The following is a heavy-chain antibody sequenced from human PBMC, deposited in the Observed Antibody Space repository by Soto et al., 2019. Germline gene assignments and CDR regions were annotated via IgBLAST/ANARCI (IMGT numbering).Heavy chain of an antibody. Sequence: EVQLVESGGGLVQPGGSLRISCAAPGFTFSGYWMHWVRKAPGKGLVWVSRIKSDGSTTNYADSVKGRFTMSRDNAKNTLYLQMNSLRAEDTAVYYCASGNSGMDVWSQGTTVTVYS. CDR3: ASGNSGMDV. CDR2: IKSDGSTT. V-gene: IGHV3-74*01. CDR1: GFTFSGYW. J-gene: IGHJ6*02.